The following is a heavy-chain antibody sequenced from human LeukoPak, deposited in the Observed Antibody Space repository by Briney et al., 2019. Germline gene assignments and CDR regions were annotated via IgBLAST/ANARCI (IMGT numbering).Heavy chain of an antibody. CDR1: GFTFSSHW. Sequence: GGTLRLSSAPSGFTFSSHWVHWVRQAPGKGLVWVSRINSDGSTTTYADSVKGRFTISRDNAKNTLYLQMNSLRAEDTAVYYCARGNYGFDYWGQGTLLTVSS. V-gene: IGHV3-74*01. J-gene: IGHJ4*02. D-gene: IGHD3-16*01. CDR3: ARGNYGFDY. CDR2: INSDGSTT.